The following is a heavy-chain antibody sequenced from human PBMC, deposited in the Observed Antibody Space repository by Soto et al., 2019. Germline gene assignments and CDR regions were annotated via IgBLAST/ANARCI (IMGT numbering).Heavy chain of an antibody. CDR3: ARLPNKSPQN. J-gene: IGHJ1*01. V-gene: IGHV3-74*01. CDR2: SSNDGSST. CDR1: GFTFSSYW. Sequence: EVQLVESGGGLVQPGGSLRLSCVASGFTFSSYWMHWVRQAPGKGLVWVSSSSNDGSSTSYADLVKGRFTNSRDNAKHTQYMQMNSLRTEDTAVYYCARLPNKSPQNWGQGTLVIVSP.